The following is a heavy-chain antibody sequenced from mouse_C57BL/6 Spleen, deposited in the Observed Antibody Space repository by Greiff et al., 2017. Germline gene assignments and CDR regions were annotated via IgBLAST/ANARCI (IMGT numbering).Heavy chain of an antibody. CDR1: GYTFTSYW. D-gene: IGHD1-1*01. J-gene: IGHJ1*03. Sequence: QVQLQQPGAELVRPGSSVKLSCKASGYTFTSYWMHWVKQRPIQGLEWIGNIDPSDSETHYNQKFKDKATLTVDKSSSTAYMQLSSLTSEDSAVYYCARRTDYFWYFDVWGTGTTVTVSS. V-gene: IGHV1-52*01. CDR2: IDPSDSET. CDR3: ARRTDYFWYFDV.